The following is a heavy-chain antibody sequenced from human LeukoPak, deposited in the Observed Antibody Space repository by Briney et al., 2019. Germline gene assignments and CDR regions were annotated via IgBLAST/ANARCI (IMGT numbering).Heavy chain of an antibody. CDR3: ARHAQVSSSWYWQGAGRDY. D-gene: IGHD6-13*01. CDR2: IYYSGST. Sequence: SETLSLTCTVSGGSISSSSYYWGWIRQPPGKGLEWIGSIYYSGSTYYNPSLKSRVTISVDTSKNQFSLKLSSVTAADTAVYYCARHAQVSSSWYWQGAGRDYWGQGTLVTVSS. CDR1: GGSISSSSYY. V-gene: IGHV4-39*01. J-gene: IGHJ4*02.